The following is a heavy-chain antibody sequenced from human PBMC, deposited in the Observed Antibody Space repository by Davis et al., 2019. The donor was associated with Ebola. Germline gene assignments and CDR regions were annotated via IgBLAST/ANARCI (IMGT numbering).Heavy chain of an antibody. CDR2: ISSSSNYI. J-gene: IGHJ2*01. CDR1: GFTFSSNS. Sequence: GGSLRLSCAASGFTFSSNSMNWVRQAPGKWLEWVSFISSSSNYIYYADSVKVRFTVSRDNAKNSLYLQMNSLRAEDTAVYYCVRDPALVVTGGGWFFGLWGRGTLVTVSS. D-gene: IGHD2-21*02. CDR3: VRDPALVVTGGGWFFGL. V-gene: IGHV3-21*01.